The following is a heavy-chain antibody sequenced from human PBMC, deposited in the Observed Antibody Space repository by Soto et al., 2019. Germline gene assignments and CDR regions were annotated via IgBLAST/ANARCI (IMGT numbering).Heavy chain of an antibody. CDR1: GFTFSSYD. Sequence: GGSLRLSCAASGFTFSSYDMHWVRQATGKGLEWVSAIGTAGDTYYPGSVKGRFTISRENAKNSLYLQMNSLRAGDTAVYYCARGSSPYCSSTSCHTIDYWGQGTLVTVSS. D-gene: IGHD2-2*01. CDR3: ARGSSPYCSSTSCHTIDY. J-gene: IGHJ4*02. V-gene: IGHV3-13*01. CDR2: IGTAGDT.